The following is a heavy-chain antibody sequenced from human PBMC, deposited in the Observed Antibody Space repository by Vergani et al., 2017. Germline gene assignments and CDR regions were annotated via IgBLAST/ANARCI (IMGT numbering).Heavy chain of an antibody. D-gene: IGHD3-16*01. Sequence: EVQLLESGGGLVQPGGSLRLSCAASGFTFSSYAMSWVRQAPGKGLEWVSAISGSGGSTYYADSVKGRFTISRDNAKNSLYLQMNSLRAEDTAVYYCAREMRHEGGDDYWGQGTLVTVSS. J-gene: IGHJ4*02. V-gene: IGHV3-23*01. CDR1: GFTFSSYA. CDR2: ISGSGGST. CDR3: AREMRHEGGDDY.